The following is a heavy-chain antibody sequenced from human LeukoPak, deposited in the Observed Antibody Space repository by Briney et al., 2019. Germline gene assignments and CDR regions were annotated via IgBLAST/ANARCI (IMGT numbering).Heavy chain of an antibody. Sequence: GGSLRLSCLTSGFTLSANAMSWVRQAPGKGLEWISGISGSGASTYYADSVKGRFTISRDDSRNTLYLQMNSLRGDDTAVYYCAKDVGKWESLHFFDYWGQGTLVTVSS. D-gene: IGHD1-26*01. J-gene: IGHJ4*02. V-gene: IGHV3-23*01. CDR3: AKDVGKWESLHFFDY. CDR2: ISGSGAST. CDR1: GFTLSANA.